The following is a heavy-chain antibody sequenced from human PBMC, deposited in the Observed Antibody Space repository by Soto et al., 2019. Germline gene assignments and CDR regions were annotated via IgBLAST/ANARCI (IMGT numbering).Heavy chain of an antibody. CDR2: IYPGDSDT. Sequence: PGESLKISCKGSGYSFTSYWIGWVRQMPGKGLEWMGIIYPGDSDTRYSPSFQGQVTISADKSISTAYLQWSSLKASDTAMYYCARHPPRYCTNGVCYTPFDYWGQGTLVTVSS. D-gene: IGHD2-8*01. V-gene: IGHV5-51*01. CDR1: GYSFTSYW. CDR3: ARHPPRYCTNGVCYTPFDY. J-gene: IGHJ4*02.